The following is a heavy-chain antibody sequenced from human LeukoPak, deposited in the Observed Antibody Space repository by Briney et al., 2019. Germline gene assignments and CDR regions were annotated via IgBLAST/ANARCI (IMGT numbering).Heavy chain of an antibody. Sequence: GASVKVCCKASGYIFTGNYLHWVRQAPGQGLEWVGWINPNTGVTNYVQKLLGRVTMTRDTSITTAYMELSRLTSDDTGIYYCARVASSGTIDHWGQGTLVTVSS. V-gene: IGHV1-2*02. CDR3: ARVASSGTIDH. D-gene: IGHD6-13*01. CDR1: GYIFTGNY. J-gene: IGHJ4*02. CDR2: INPNTGVT.